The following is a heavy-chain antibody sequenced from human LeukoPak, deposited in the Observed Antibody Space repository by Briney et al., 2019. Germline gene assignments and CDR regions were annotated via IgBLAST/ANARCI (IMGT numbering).Heavy chain of an antibody. D-gene: IGHD4-17*01. CDR2: IKQDGSEK. J-gene: IGHJ4*02. Sequence: GGSLRLSCAASGFTFSNAWMSWVRQAPGKGLEWVANIKQDGSEKYYVDSVKGRFTISRDNAKNSLYLQMNSLRAEDTAVYYCAREYGDYVYYFDYWGQGTLVTVSS. CDR3: AREYGDYVYYFDY. CDR1: GFTFSNAW. V-gene: IGHV3-7*01.